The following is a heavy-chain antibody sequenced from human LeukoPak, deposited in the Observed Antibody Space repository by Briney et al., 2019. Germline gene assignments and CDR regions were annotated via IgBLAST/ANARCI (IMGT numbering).Heavy chain of an antibody. CDR2: ISYDGSNK. J-gene: IGHJ6*02. CDR1: GFTFSSYA. V-gene: IGHV3-30-3*01. CDR3: AIAAAGTGGFTDYYGMDV. D-gene: IGHD6-13*01. Sequence: GGSLRLSCAASGFTFSSYAMHWVRQAPGKGLEWVAVISYDGSNKYYADSVKGRFTISRDNSKNTLYLQMNSLRAEDTAVYYCAIAAAGTGGFTDYYGMDVWGQGTTVTVSS.